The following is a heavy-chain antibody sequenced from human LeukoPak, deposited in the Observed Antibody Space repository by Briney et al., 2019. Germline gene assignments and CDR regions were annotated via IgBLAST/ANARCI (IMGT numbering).Heavy chain of an antibody. Sequence: PSETLSLTCAVYGGSFSGYYWSWIRQPPGKGLEWIGEINHSGSTNYNPSLKSRVTISVDTSKNQFSLKLSSVTAADTAVYYCARYSSYLYDYWGQGTLVTVSS. D-gene: IGHD6-6*01. CDR2: INHSGST. J-gene: IGHJ4*02. V-gene: IGHV4-34*01. CDR1: GGSFSGYY. CDR3: ARYSSYLYDY.